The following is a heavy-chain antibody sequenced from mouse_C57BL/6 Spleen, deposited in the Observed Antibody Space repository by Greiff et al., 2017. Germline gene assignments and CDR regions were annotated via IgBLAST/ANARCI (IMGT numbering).Heavy chain of an antibody. CDR2: IDPSDSET. CDR3: ARGGGYAMDC. J-gene: IGHJ4*01. Sequence: QVQLQQPGAELVRPGSSVKLSCKASGYTFTSYWMHWVKQRPIQGLEWIGNIDPSDSETHYNQKFKDKATLTVDKSSSTAYMQLSSLTSEDSAVYYCARGGGYAMDCWGQGTSVTVAS. CDR1: GYTFTSYW. V-gene: IGHV1-52*01.